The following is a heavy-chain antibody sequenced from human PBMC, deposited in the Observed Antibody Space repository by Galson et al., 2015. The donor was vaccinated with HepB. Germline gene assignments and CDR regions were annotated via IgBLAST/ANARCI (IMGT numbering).Heavy chain of an antibody. J-gene: IGHJ3*02. Sequence: SLRLSCAASGFTFSSYSMNWVRQAPGKGLEWVSYISSSSSTIYYADSVKGRFTISRDNAKNSLYLQMNSLRAEDTAVYYCARDPKSLIRAQGAFDIWGQGTMVTVSS. CDR1: GFTFSSYS. V-gene: IGHV3-48*04. D-gene: IGHD3-10*01. CDR3: ARDPKSLIRAQGAFDI. CDR2: ISSSSSTI.